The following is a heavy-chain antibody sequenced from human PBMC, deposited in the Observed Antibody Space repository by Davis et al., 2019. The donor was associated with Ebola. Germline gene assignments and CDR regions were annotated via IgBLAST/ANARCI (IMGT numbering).Heavy chain of an antibody. V-gene: IGHV4-31*03. CDR3: ARSRYCTNGVCYRPFDY. D-gene: IGHD2-8*01. J-gene: IGHJ4*02. CDR1: GVSISSGGYY. Sequence: MPSETLSLTCTVSGVSISSGGYYWSWIRQHPGKGLEWIGEINHSGSTNYNPSLKSRVTISVDTSKNQFSLKLSSVTAADTAVYYCARSRYCTNGVCYRPFDYWGQGTLVTVSS. CDR2: INHSGST.